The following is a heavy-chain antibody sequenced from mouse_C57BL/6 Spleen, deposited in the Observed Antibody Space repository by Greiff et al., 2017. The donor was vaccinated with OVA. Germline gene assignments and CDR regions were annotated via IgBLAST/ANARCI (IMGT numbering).Heavy chain of an antibody. CDR1: GYTFTDYE. V-gene: IGHV1-15*01. Sequence: QVQLKESGAELVRPGASVTLSCKASGYTFTDYEMHWVKQTPVHGLEWIGAIDPETGGTAYNQKFKGKAILTADKSSSTAYMELRSLTSEDSAVYYCTREDYDYTAWFAYWGQGTLVTVSA. J-gene: IGHJ3*01. D-gene: IGHD2-4*01. CDR2: IDPETGGT. CDR3: TREDYDYTAWFAY.